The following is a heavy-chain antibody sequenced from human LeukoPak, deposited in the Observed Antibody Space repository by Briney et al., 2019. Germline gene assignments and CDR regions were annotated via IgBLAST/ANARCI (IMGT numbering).Heavy chain of an antibody. CDR3: AGLLVVPAARRLFYYYYGMDV. J-gene: IGHJ6*02. Sequence: SVKVSCTASGGTFSSYAISWVRQAPGQGLEWMGGIIPIFGTANYAQKFQGRVTITADESTSTAYMELSSLRSEDTAVYYCAGLLVVPAARRLFYYYYGMDVWGQGTTVTVSS. V-gene: IGHV1-69*01. D-gene: IGHD2-2*01. CDR1: GGTFSSYA. CDR2: IIPIFGTA.